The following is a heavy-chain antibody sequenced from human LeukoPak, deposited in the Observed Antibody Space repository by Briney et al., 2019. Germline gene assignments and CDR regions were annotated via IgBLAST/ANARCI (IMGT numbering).Heavy chain of an antibody. Sequence: GRSLRLSCAASGFTFDDYAMHWVRQAPGKGLEWVSGISWNSGSIGYANSVKGRFTISRGNAKNSLYLQMNSLRAEDTALYYCAKPLGYQLLKGGYDYWGQGTLVTVSS. CDR3: AKPLGYQLLKGGYDY. J-gene: IGHJ4*02. CDR2: ISWNSGSI. D-gene: IGHD2-2*01. CDR1: GFTFDDYA. V-gene: IGHV3-9*01.